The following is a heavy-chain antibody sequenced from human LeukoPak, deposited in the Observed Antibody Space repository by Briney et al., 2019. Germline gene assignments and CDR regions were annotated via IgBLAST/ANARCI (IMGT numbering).Heavy chain of an antibody. Sequence: GGSLRLSCAASGFTFSSYTMNWVRQVPGKGLEWVGHVKTKTDGGATDYAAPVKGRFSISRDDLTNTLYLQMNSLKTEDTAVYFCTTHRSYSSPAIFDYWGQGALVTVSS. CDR1: GFTFSSYT. V-gene: IGHV3-15*01. CDR2: VKTKTDGGAT. J-gene: IGHJ4*02. CDR3: TTHRSYSSPAIFDY. D-gene: IGHD6-19*01.